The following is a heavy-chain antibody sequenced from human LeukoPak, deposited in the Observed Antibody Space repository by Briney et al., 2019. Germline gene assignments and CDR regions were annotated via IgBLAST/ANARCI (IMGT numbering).Heavy chain of an antibody. Sequence: GGSLRLSCAASGFTVSSNYMSWVRQAPGKGLEWVSAISGSGGSTYYADSVKGRFTISRDNSKNTLYLQMNSLRAEDTAVYYCANRIAVAGTVYWGQGTLVTVSS. CDR1: GFTVSSNY. D-gene: IGHD6-19*01. CDR2: ISGSGGST. V-gene: IGHV3-23*01. J-gene: IGHJ4*02. CDR3: ANRIAVAGTVY.